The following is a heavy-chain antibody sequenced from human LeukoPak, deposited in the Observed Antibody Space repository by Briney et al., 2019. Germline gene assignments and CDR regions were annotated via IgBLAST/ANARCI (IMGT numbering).Heavy chain of an antibody. J-gene: IGHJ4*02. CDR3: ARESSSPSSEDFDY. Sequence: ASVKVSCTASGYTFSANDLNWVRQAPGLGLEWMGWINPNSGGTNYAQKFQGRVTMTRDTSISTAYMELSRLRSDDTAVYYCARESSSPSSEDFDYWGQGTLVTVSS. D-gene: IGHD6-6*01. CDR2: INPNSGGT. V-gene: IGHV1-2*02. CDR1: GYTFSAND.